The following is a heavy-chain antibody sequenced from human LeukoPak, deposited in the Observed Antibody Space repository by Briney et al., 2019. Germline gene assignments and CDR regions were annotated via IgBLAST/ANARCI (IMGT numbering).Heavy chain of an antibody. CDR1: GFTFTRSA. CDR2: IVVASGDT. D-gene: IGHD3-22*01. Sequence: ASVKVSCKASGFTFTRSAVQWVRQARGQPLEWIGWIVVASGDTHYTQKFQERVTITWDMSTSTACIDLKYLRSEDTAVYYCAAETYYYASSGYAFDYWGQGTLVTVSS. J-gene: IGHJ4*02. CDR3: AAETYYYASSGYAFDY. V-gene: IGHV1-58*01.